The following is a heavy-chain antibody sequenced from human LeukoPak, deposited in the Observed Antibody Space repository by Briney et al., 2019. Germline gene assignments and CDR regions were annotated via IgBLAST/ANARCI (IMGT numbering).Heavy chain of an antibody. CDR2: ISSSSSYI. D-gene: IGHD6-13*01. Sequence: PGGSLRLSCAASGFTFSNAWMSWVRQAPGKGLEWVSSISSSSSYIYYADSVKGRFTISRDNAKNSLYLQMNSLRAEDTAVYYCARDGGGPGYSSSWYPRPDFDYWGQGTLVTVSS. J-gene: IGHJ4*02. CDR3: ARDGGGPGYSSSWYPRPDFDY. CDR1: GFTFSNAW. V-gene: IGHV3-21*01.